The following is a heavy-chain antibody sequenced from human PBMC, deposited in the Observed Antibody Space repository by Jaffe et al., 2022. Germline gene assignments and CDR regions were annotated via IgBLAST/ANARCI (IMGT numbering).Heavy chain of an antibody. V-gene: IGHV3-48*01. CDR2: ISSSSSTI. D-gene: IGHD2-2*01. Sequence: EVQLVESGGGLVQPGGSLRLSCAASGFTFSSYSMNWVRQAPGKGLEWVSYISSSSSTIYYADSVKGRFTISRDNAKNSLYLQMNSLRAEDTAVYYCARDVGVFCSSTSCNDYWGQGTLVTVSS. CDR3: ARDVGVFCSSTSCNDY. J-gene: IGHJ4*02. CDR1: GFTFSSYS.